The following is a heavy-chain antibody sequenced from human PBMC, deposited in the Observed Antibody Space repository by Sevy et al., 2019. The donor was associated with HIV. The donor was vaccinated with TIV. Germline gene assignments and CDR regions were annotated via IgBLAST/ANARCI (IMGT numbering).Heavy chain of an antibody. D-gene: IGHD2-8*01. V-gene: IGHV3-30-3*01. CDR3: ASRYYASSGPYWYLDL. CDR2: ISYDGSNK. Sequence: GGSLRLSCAASRFTFSSYTMHWIRRAPGKGLEWMAVISYDGSNKYYADSVKGRFTISRDNSKNTLYLQMDSLRAEDTAVYYCASRYYASSGPYWYLDLWGRGALVIVSS. J-gene: IGHJ2*01. CDR1: RFTFSSYT.